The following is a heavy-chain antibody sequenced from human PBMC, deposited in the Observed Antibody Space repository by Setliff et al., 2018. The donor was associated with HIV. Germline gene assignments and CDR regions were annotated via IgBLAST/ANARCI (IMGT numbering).Heavy chain of an antibody. V-gene: IGHV1-18*01. D-gene: IGHD3-16*02. CDR2: IATYSDET. CDR3: ARESLNLGELSSNPDASDI. Sequence: ASVKVSCKPSGYTFTAYGLSWVRQAPGQGLEWMGWIATYSDETSYAQNLQGRVTMTTDTSTNTAYLELRSVTAADTAVYYCARESLNLGELSSNPDASDIWGQGTMVTVSS. J-gene: IGHJ3*02. CDR1: GYTFTAYG.